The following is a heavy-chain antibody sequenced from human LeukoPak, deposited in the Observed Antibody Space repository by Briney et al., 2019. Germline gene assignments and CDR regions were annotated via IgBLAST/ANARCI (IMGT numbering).Heavy chain of an antibody. Sequence: SETLSLTCTVSDGSISSNSYYWGWIRQPPGKGLEWIGSISYSGRTYYNPSLESRVTISVDASKNQFSLELNSVTAADTAVYYCVRHHKYCSSTSCYKVGDPTDAFAIWGLGTMVIVSS. J-gene: IGHJ3*02. CDR2: ISYSGRT. D-gene: IGHD2-2*01. CDR3: VRHHKYCSSTSCYKVGDPTDAFAI. V-gene: IGHV4-39*07. CDR1: DGSISSNSYY.